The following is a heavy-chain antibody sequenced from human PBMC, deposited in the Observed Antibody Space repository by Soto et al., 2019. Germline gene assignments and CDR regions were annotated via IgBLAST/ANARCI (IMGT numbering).Heavy chain of an antibody. D-gene: IGHD3-22*01. CDR2: ISYDGSNK. CDR1: GFTFSSYG. V-gene: IGHV3-30*18. J-gene: IGHJ6*02. Sequence: PGGSLRLSCAASGFTFSSYGMHWVRQAPGKGLEWVAVISYDGSNKYYADSVKGRFTISRDNSKNTLYLQMNSLRAEDTAVYYCAKKDYYDSSGHTSFYYYYGMDVWGQGTTVTVSS. CDR3: AKKDYYDSSGHTSFYYYYGMDV.